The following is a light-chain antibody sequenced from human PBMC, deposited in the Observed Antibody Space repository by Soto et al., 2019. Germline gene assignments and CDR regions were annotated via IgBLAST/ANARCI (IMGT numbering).Light chain of an antibody. V-gene: IGKV2-28*01. Sequence: DIVMTQSTLSLPVTPGEPASITCASSRSTLHSNGYNYLDWYLQKTGQSPQFLIYLGFHRPSGVPDRFSGSGSGKDVTLRSSSVEADDVGVYYCVQTLQNPKGTCGLGTKV. J-gene: IGKJ1*01. CDR2: LGF. CDR1: RSTLHSNGYNY. CDR3: VQTLQNPKGT.